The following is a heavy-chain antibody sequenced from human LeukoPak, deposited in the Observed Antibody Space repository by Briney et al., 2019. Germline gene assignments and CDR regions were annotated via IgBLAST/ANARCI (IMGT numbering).Heavy chain of an antibody. CDR1: GGSISSSTYY. V-gene: IGHV4-39*07. CDR3: ARVGITGTRGLYYYMDV. CDR2: IYYSGST. D-gene: IGHD1-20*01. Sequence: PSQTLSLTCTVSGGSISSSTYYWVWIRQPPGKGLEWIGSIYYSGSTYYNPSLKSRVTISVDTSKNQFSLKLSSVTAADTAVYYCARVGITGTRGLYYYMDVWGKGTTVTVSS. J-gene: IGHJ6*03.